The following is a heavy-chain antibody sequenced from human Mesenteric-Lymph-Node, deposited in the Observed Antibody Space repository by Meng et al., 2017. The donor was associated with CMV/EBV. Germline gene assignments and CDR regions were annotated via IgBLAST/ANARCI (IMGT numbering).Heavy chain of an antibody. CDR2: IYYSGST. CDR3: ARHMYSSSSVVYYGLDV. Sequence: SETLSLTCTVSGGSISSSSYYWGWIRQSPGKGLEWLGSIYYSGSTYYNPSLESRVAFSVDTSQNQFSLNLTSVTAADTAVYYCARHMYSSSSVVYYGLDVWGQGTTVTVSS. D-gene: IGHD6-13*01. J-gene: IGHJ6*02. CDR1: GGSISSSSYY. V-gene: IGHV4-39*01.